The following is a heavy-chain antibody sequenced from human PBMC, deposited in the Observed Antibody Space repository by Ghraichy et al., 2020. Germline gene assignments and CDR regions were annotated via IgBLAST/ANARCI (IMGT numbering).Heavy chain of an antibody. CDR1: GFSLSTSGVG. D-gene: IGHD3-3*01. CDR2: IYWDDDK. CDR3: ALQLLDFWSGSLPAEYFQH. Sequence: SGPTLVKPTQTLTLTCTFSGFSLSTSGVGVGWIRQPPGKALEWLALIYWDDDKRYSPSLKSRLTITKDTSKNQVVLTMTNMDPVDTATYYCALQLLDFWSGSLPAEYFQHWGQGTLVTVSS. V-gene: IGHV2-5*02. J-gene: IGHJ1*01.